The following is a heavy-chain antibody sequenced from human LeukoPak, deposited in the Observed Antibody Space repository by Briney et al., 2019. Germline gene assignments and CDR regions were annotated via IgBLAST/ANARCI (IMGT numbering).Heavy chain of an antibody. CDR2: IYYSGST. D-gene: IGHD6-6*01. J-gene: IGHJ6*03. Sequence: SETLSLTRTVSGGSISSYYWSWIRQPPGKGLEWIGYIYYSGSTNHNPSLTSRVTISVATSKSQFSLKLSSVTAADTAVYYCARDWGVSARPGYMDVWGKGTTVTVSS. V-gene: IGHV4-59*01. CDR3: ARDWGVSARPGYMDV. CDR1: GGSISSYY.